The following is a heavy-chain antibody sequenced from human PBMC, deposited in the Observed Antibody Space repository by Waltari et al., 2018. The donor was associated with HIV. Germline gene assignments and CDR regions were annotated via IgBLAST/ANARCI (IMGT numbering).Heavy chain of an antibody. V-gene: IGHV4-39*07. CDR3: ARAGIATAILFDY. CDR1: GVSIRSGNYY. J-gene: IGHJ4*02. Sequence: LQLWESGPGLVKPSETLSLTCTVSGVSIRSGNYYWAMIRQPPGKGMEWIGSINYSGSTYYKTSLKSRVTTSLGTFINQFSLELSSMTAADTAAYYCARAGIATAILFDYWGQGSLVTVSS. CDR2: INYSGST. D-gene: IGHD2-21*02.